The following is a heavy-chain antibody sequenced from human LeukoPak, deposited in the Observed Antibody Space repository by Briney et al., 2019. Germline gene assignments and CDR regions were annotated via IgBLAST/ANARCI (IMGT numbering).Heavy chain of an antibody. D-gene: IGHD2-15*01. CDR2: ISRSSGTI. J-gene: IGHJ4*02. CDR3: ARIWGYCSGDSCYSTPY. V-gene: IGHV3-48*02. CDR1: GFTFSDHY. Sequence: GGSLRLSCAASGFTFSDHYMNWVRQAPGRGLEWVSYISRSSGTIYYADSVKGRFTISRDNAKNSLYLLMNSLRDEDTAVYYCARIWGYCSGDSCYSTPYWGQGTLVTVSS.